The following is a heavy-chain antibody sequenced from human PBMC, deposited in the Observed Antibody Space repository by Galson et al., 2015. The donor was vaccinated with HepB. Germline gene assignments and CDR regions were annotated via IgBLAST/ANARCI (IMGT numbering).Heavy chain of an antibody. CDR3: ARAWGDDFWSGYYRYYYYYYMDV. D-gene: IGHD3-3*01. CDR1: GYTFTGYY. J-gene: IGHJ6*03. CDR2: INPNSGGT. V-gene: IGHV1-2*02. Sequence: SVKVSCKASGYTFTGYYMHWVRQAPGQGLEWMGWINPNSGGTNYAQKFQGRVTMTRDTSISTAYMELSRLRSDDTAVYYCARAWGDDFWSGYYRYYYYYYMDVWGKGTTVTVSS.